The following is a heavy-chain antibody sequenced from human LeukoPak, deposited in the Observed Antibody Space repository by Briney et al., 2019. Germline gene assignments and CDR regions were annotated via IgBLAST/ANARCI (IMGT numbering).Heavy chain of an antibody. Sequence: GGSLRLSCAASGFIFEGFTMHWVRQAPGKTLEWVALINCHGTASYRDSVKGGFTISRDNSKDYLYLQMDTMRSEENAFYYCGKDISNGSSGYYFDYWGKGTLVTVSS. CDR1: GFIFEGFT. V-gene: IGHV3-43*01. D-gene: IGHD3-22*01. CDR2: INCHGTA. CDR3: GKDISNGSSGYYFDY. J-gene: IGHJ4*02.